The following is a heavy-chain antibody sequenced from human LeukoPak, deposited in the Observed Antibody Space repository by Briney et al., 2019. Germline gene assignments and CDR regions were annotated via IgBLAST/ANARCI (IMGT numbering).Heavy chain of an antibody. D-gene: IGHD2-15*01. V-gene: IGHV4-61*02. CDR2: IYTSGST. CDR3: ARDHGGYCSGGSCYNWFDP. J-gene: IGHJ5*02. Sequence: SQTLSLTCTVSGGSISSGSYYWSWIRQPAGKGLEWIGRIYTSGSTNYNPSLKSRVTISVDTSKNQFSLKLSSVTAADTAVYYCARDHGGYCSGGSCYNWFDPWGQGTLVTVSS. CDR1: GGSISSGSYY.